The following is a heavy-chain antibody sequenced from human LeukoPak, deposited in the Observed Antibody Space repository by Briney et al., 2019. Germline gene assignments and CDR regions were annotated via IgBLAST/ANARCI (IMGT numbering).Heavy chain of an antibody. V-gene: IGHV3-7*01. CDR1: GFTFSSYW. CDR3: ARDPATPHPLGYGMDV. D-gene: IGHD5-24*01. Sequence: GGSLRLFCAASGFTFSSYWMSWVRQAPGKGLEWVANIKQDGREKYYVDSVKGRFTISRDNAKNSLYLQMNSLRAKDTAVYYCARDPATPHPLGYGMDVWGQGTTVTVSS. CDR2: IKQDGREK. J-gene: IGHJ6*02.